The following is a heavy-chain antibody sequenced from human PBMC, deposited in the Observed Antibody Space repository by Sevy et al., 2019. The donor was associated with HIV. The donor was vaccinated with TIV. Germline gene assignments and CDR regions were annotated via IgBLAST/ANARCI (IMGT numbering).Heavy chain of an antibody. CDR1: GGSISSYY. V-gene: IGHV4-59*01. D-gene: IGHD4-4*01. CDR2: IYYSGST. CDR3: AREGYSHPYFDY. J-gene: IGHJ4*02. Sequence: SETLSLTCTVSGGSISSYYWSWIRQPPGKGLEWIGYIYYSGSTNYNPSLKSRVTISVDTSKNQFSLKPSSVTAADTAVYYCAREGYSHPYFDYWGQGTLVTVSS.